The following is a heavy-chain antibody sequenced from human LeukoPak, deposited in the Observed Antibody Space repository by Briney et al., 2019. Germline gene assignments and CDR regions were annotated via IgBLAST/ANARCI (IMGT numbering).Heavy chain of an antibody. CDR1: GGTFSSYA. D-gene: IGHD3-22*01. J-gene: IGHJ4*02. V-gene: IGHV1-69*13. CDR3: ATYYYDSSGYYSVPLIFDY. CDR2: IIPIFCTA. Sequence: SVKVSCKASGGTFSSYAISWVRQAPGQGLEWMGGIIPIFCTANYAQKFQRRVTSTADDSTSTAYMELSSLRSADTAVYYCATYYYDSSGYYSVPLIFDYWGQGTLVTVSS.